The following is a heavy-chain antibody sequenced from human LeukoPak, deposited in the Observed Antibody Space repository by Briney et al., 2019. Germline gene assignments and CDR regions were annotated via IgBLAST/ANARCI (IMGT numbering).Heavy chain of an antibody. CDR2: INPSGGST. J-gene: IGHJ3*02. V-gene: IGHV1-46*01. CDR1: GYTFTSYY. D-gene: IGHD1-26*01. CDR3: ARGAPGAPRAFDI. Sequence: ASVKVSCKASGYTFTSYYMHWVRQAPGQGLEWMGIINPSGGSTSYAQKFQGRVTMTRDMSTSTVYMELRSLRSDDTAVYYCARGAPGAPRAFDIWGQGTMVTVSS.